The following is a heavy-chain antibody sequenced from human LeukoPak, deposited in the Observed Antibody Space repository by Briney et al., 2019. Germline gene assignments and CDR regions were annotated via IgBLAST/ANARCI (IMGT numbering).Heavy chain of an antibody. CDR1: GGTFSSYA. D-gene: IGHD5-12*01. Sequence: SVKVSCKASGGTFSSYAISWVRQAPGQGLEWMGGIMPIFGTANYVQKFQGRVTITAEESTSTAYMELSSLRSEDTAVYYCARTLVVATRQFDYWGQGTLVTVSS. CDR2: IMPIFGTA. J-gene: IGHJ4*02. CDR3: ARTLVVATRQFDY. V-gene: IGHV1-69*01.